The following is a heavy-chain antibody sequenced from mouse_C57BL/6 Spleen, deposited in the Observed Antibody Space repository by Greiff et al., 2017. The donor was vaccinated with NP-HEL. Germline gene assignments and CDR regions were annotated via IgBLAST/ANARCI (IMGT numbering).Heavy chain of an antibody. CDR3: AREGLRPYSAMDY. CDR2: IYPRSGNT. V-gene: IGHV1-81*01. J-gene: IGHJ4*01. Sequence: QVHVQQSGAELARPGASVKLSCKASGYTFTSYGISWVKQRTGQGLEWIGEIYPRSGNTYYNEKFKGKATLTADKSSSTAYMELRSLTSEDSAVYFCAREGLRPYSAMDYWGQGTSVTVSS. D-gene: IGHD2-4*01. CDR1: GYTFTSYG.